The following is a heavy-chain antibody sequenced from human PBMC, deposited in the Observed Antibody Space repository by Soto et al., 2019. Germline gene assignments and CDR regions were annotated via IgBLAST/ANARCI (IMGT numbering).Heavy chain of an antibody. CDR3: AKEYGSTWIDH. J-gene: IGHJ4*02. Sequence: GGSLRLSCAASGFTFSTYGMHWVRQAPGKGLEWVAAMSYDGTKQYYVDSMKGRFTISRDNSRNTLFLQLNSLRDEDTAVYYCAKEYGSTWIDHWGQGT. CDR2: MSYDGTKQ. D-gene: IGHD6-13*01. CDR1: GFTFSTYG. V-gene: IGHV3-30*18.